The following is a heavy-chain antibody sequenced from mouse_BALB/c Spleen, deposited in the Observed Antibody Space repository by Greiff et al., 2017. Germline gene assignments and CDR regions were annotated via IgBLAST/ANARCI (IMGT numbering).Heavy chain of an antibody. CDR2: IWAGGST. Sequence: QVQLKESGPGLVAPSQSLSITCTVSGFSLTSYGVHWVRQPPGKGLEWLGVIWAGGSTNYNSALMSRLSISKDNSKSQVFLKMNSLQTDDTAMYYCAREIDGYYVAYWGQGTLVTVSA. J-gene: IGHJ3*01. V-gene: IGHV2-9*02. CDR1: GFSLTSYG. CDR3: AREIDGYYVAY. D-gene: IGHD2-3*01.